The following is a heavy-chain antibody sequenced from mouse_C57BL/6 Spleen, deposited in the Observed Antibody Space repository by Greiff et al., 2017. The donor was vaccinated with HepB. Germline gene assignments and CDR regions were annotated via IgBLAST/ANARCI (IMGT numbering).Heavy chain of an antibody. Sequence: QVTLKESGPGILQSSQTLSLTCSFSGFSLSTSGMGVSWIRQPSGKGLEWLAHIYWDDDKRYNPSLKSRLTISKDTSRNQVFLKITSVDTADTATYYCARSEDYDGPLWAYWGQGTLVTVSA. CDR1: GFSLSTSGMG. CDR2: IYWDDDK. V-gene: IGHV8-12*01. CDR3: ARSEDYDGPLWAY. J-gene: IGHJ3*01. D-gene: IGHD2-4*01.